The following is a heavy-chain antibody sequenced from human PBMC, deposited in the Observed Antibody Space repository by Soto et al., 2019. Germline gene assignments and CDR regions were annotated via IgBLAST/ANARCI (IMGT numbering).Heavy chain of an antibody. CDR2: ISGSGGST. V-gene: IGHV3-23*01. Sequence: HPGGSLRLSCAASGFTFSSYAMSWVRQAPGKGLEWVSAISGSGGSTYYADSVKGRFTISRDNSKNTLYLQMNSLRAEDTAVYYCARGWFGELFGAFDIWGQGTMVTVSS. CDR1: GFTFSSYA. J-gene: IGHJ3*02. D-gene: IGHD3-10*01. CDR3: ARGWFGELFGAFDI.